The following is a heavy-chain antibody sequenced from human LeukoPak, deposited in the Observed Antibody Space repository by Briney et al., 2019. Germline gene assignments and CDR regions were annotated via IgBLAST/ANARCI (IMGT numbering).Heavy chain of an antibody. D-gene: IGHD3-22*01. J-gene: IGHJ4*02. CDR2: ISYDGSNK. V-gene: IGHV3-30*04. Sequence: GGSLRLSCAASGFTFSSYAMHWVRQAPGKGLEWVAVISYDGSNKYYADSVKGRFTISRDNSKNTLYLQMNSLRAEDTAVYYCARDGTDSRGYYGDYWGQGTLVTVSS. CDR3: ARDGTDSRGYYGDY. CDR1: GFTFSSYA.